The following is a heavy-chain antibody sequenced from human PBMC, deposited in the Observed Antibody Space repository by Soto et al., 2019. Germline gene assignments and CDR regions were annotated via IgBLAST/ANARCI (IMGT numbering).Heavy chain of an antibody. CDR3: ARDVTGYYGSGRIPRPTRSLDP. CDR1: GGTFSSYT. Sequence: SVKVSCKASGGTFSSYTISWVRQAPGQGLEWMGRIIPILGIANYAQKFQGRVTITADKSTSTAYMELSSLRSEDTAVYYCARDVTGYYGSGRIPRPTRSLDPRDKGTLVSVSS. V-gene: IGHV1-69*04. CDR2: IIPILGIA. J-gene: IGHJ5*02. D-gene: IGHD3-10*01.